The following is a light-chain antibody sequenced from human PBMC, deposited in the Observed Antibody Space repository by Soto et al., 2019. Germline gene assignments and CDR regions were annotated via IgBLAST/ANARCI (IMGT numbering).Light chain of an antibody. CDR2: GAS. Sequence: EIVLTQSPGTLSLSPGERATLSCRASQSVSNNYLAWYQQKPGQAPRLLIYGASNRATGIPGRFSGSGSGTDFTLTISSLEPEDFAVYYCQQRSNWPITFGQGTRLEIK. CDR3: QQRSNWPIT. V-gene: IGKV3-11*01. CDR1: QSVSNNY. J-gene: IGKJ5*01.